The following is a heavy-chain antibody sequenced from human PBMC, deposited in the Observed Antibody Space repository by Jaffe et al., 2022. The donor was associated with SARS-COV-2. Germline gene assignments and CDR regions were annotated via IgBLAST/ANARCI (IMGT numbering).Heavy chain of an antibody. V-gene: IGHV1-8*01. CDR2: MNPNSGNT. CDR1: GYTFTSYD. CDR3: ARGGPWWSSTHHDAFDI. D-gene: IGHD2-15*01. Sequence: QVQLVQSGAEVKKPGASVKVSCKASGYTFTSYDINWVRQATGQGLEWMGWMNPNSGNTGYAQKFQGRVTMTRNTSISTAYMELSSLRSEDTAVYYCARGGPWWSSTHHDAFDIWGQGTMVTVSS. J-gene: IGHJ3*02.